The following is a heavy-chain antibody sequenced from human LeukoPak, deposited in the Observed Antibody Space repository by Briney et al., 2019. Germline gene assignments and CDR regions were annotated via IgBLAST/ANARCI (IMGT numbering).Heavy chain of an antibody. D-gene: IGHD6-13*01. CDR3: ARVGYSSSFDL. J-gene: IGHJ4*02. V-gene: IGHV3-48*01. Sequence: GGSLRLSCAASGFTFSNYNINWVRQAPGKGLEWVSYISDNTGTIYYADSVQGRFTISRDNAKNSLFLQMNSLRAEDTAVYYCARVGYSSSFDLWGQGTLVTVSS. CDR1: GFTFSNYN. CDR2: ISDNTGTI.